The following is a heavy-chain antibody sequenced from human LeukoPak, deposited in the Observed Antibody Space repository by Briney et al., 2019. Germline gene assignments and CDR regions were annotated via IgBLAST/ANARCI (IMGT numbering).Heavy chain of an antibody. J-gene: IGHJ3*02. V-gene: IGHV1-46*01. CDR1: GYIFTTYF. CDR3: AGELSMEDPFTPKNHDSSFGDAFDI. D-gene: IGHD3-22*01. CDR2: INPSGGST. Sequence: ASVKVSCKVSGYIFTTYFIHWVRQAPGQGLEWMGIINPSGGSTSYAQKFQGRVTMTRDMSTSTVFMALFSLRSEDTAVYYCAGELSMEDPFTPKNHDSSFGDAFDIWGQGTKVTVSS.